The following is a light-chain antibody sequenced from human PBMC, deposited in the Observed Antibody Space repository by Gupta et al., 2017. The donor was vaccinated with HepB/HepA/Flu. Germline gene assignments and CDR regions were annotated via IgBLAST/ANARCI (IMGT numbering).Light chain of an antibody. J-gene: IGLJ3*02. CDR1: ALPKKN. CDR3: DSADRSGSHRV. CDR2: EDT. V-gene: IGLV3-10*01. Sequence: PPSPSVPESPGQTARITGSGEALPKKNAYWYQQKSGQAPVLLIYEDTKRPSGIPPRFSGSKSGTRATLTISPAQGEEEADYYCDSADRSGSHRVFGGGTKLTVL.